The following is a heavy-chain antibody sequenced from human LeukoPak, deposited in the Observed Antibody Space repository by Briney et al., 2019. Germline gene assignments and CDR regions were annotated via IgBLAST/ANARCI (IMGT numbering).Heavy chain of an antibody. D-gene: IGHD3-22*01. CDR2: IKEDGSDT. Sequence: GGSLILSCAASGFRFSGFWMSWVRQAPGKGLEWVANIKEDGSDTYYVDSVKGRFTISRDNAKNSVYLQMSSLRDEDTAVYYCTRDPPHGVYDSSDTPFDYWGQGTLVTVSS. V-gene: IGHV3-7*01. J-gene: IGHJ4*02. CDR3: TRDPPHGVYDSSDTPFDY. CDR1: GFRFSGFW.